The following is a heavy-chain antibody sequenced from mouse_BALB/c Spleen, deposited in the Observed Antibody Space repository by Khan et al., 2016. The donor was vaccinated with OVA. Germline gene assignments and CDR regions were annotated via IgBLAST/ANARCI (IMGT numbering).Heavy chain of an antibody. CDR1: GYSFTLYY. CDR2: VNPNTGGS. V-gene: IGHV1-26*01. J-gene: IGHJ3*01. CDR3: ARGYDFFAY. D-gene: IGHD2-14*01. Sequence: EVKLLESGPDLVKPGASVKISCKASGYSFTLYYMTWVKQSHGKSLEWIGRVNPNTGGSDYNQEFKGKAILTVDKSSNTAYIELHSLTSEDSAVYYCARGYDFFAYWGQGTLVTVSA.